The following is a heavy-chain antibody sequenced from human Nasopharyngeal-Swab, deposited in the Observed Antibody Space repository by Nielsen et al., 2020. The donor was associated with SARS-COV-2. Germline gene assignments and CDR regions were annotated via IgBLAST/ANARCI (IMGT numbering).Heavy chain of an antibody. J-gene: IGHJ5*02. D-gene: IGHD3-16*02. CDR2: IKQDGSEK. Sequence: GESLKISCAASGFTFSSYWMSWVRQAPGKGLEWVANIKQDGSEKYYGDSVKGRFTISRDNMKNSLHLQMNSLRVEDTAVYYCTGGGDEYDYVWGSYRPLLYHWGQGTLVTVSS. CDR1: GFTFSSYW. CDR3: TGGGDEYDYVWGSYRPLLYH. V-gene: IGHV3-7*03.